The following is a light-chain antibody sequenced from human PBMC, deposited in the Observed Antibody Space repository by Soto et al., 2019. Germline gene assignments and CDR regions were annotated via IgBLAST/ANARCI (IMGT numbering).Light chain of an antibody. CDR3: SSYTTSNTRQIV. CDR1: SSDVGGYNY. J-gene: IGLJ1*01. V-gene: IGLV2-14*01. Sequence: QSALTQPASVSGSPGQSITISCTGTSSDVGGYNYVPWYQQHPGKAPKFMIYDVSNRPSGVSNRFSGSKSDNTASLTISGLQAEDEADYYCSSYTTSNTRQIVFGTGTKLTVL. CDR2: DVS.